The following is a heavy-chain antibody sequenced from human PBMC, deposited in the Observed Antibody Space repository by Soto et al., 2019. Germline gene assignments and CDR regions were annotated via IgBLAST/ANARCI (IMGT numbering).Heavy chain of an antibody. Sequence: QVQLVESGGGVVQPGRSLRLSCAASGFTFSSYGMHWVRQAPGKGLEWVAVISYDGSNKYYADSVKGRFTISRDNSKNTLYLQMNSLRAEDTAVYYCAKDLWGYCSSTSCYIIDYWGQGTLVTVSS. D-gene: IGHD2-2*02. CDR3: AKDLWGYCSSTSCYIIDY. CDR1: GFTFSSYG. CDR2: ISYDGSNK. V-gene: IGHV3-30*18. J-gene: IGHJ4*02.